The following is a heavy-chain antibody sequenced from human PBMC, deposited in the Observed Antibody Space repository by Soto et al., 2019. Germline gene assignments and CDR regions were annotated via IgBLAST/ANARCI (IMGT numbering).Heavy chain of an antibody. J-gene: IGHJ4*02. V-gene: IGHV1-2*06. CDR1: GYTFTDYY. D-gene: IGHD6-19*01. CDR2: INPNTGGT. CDR3: ERFNSDGWFLVLFLY. Sequence: QVQLVQSGAEVKKPGASMKVSCKASGYTFTDYYLHSVRQAPGQGLKGIGQINPNTGGTNYAKKFQCRGSMTRDTSTSTAYMELSSRRADDTAVYYCERFNSDGWFLVLFLYWCQGTLVPVSS.